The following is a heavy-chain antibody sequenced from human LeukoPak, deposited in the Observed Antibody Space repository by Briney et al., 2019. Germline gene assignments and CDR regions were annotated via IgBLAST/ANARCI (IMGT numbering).Heavy chain of an antibody. Sequence: GGSLRLSCAASEFSVGSNYMTWVRQAPGKGLEWVSLIYSGGSTYYADSVKGRFTISRDNSKNTLYLQMNSLRAEDTAVYYCARDQRISIAAAGTGEIYYYMDVWGKGTTVTISS. D-gene: IGHD6-13*01. V-gene: IGHV3-66*01. CDR1: EFSVGSNY. CDR2: IYSGGST. CDR3: ARDQRISIAAAGTGEIYYYMDV. J-gene: IGHJ6*03.